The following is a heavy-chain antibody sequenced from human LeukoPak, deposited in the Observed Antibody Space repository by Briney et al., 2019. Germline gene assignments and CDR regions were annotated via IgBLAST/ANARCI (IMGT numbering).Heavy chain of an antibody. V-gene: IGHV4-59*01. CDR3: ARVRYSYAKGTHYYYYYGMDV. J-gene: IGHJ6*02. Sequence: ETSETLSLTCTVSGGSISSYYWSWIRQPPGKGLEWIGYIYYSGSTNYNPSLKSRVTISVDTSKNQFSLKLSSVTAADTAVNYCARVRYSYAKGTHYYYYYGMDVWGQGTTVTVSS. D-gene: IGHD5-18*01. CDR2: IYYSGST. CDR1: GGSISSYY.